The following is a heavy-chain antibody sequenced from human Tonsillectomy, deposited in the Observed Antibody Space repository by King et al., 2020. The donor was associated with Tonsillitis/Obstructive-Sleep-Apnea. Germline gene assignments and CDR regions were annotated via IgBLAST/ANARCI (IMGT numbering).Heavy chain of an antibody. CDR3: ASGGYTYSY. D-gene: IGHD5-18*01. V-gene: IGHV3-7*05. CDR2: INQDGSER. J-gene: IGHJ4*02. CDR1: GFTFGNYW. Sequence: VQLVESGGGLVQPGGSLRLSCAASGFTFGNYWMTWVRQAPGKGLEWVANINQDGSERYFVGLVKGRFTISRDNAKNSLCLQMNSLKAEDTAIYYCASGGYTYSYWGQGTLVTVSS.